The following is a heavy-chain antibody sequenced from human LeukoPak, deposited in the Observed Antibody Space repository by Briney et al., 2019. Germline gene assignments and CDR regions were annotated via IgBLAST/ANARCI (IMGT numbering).Heavy chain of an antibody. J-gene: IGHJ4*02. D-gene: IGHD3-3*01. Sequence: GASVKVSCKASGYTFTSYDINWVRQATGQGLEWMGWMNPNSGNTGYAQKFQGRVTMTRNTSISTAYMELSSLRSEDTAVYYCARGSGLTIFGVVIPAIDYWDQGTLVTVSS. CDR2: MNPNSGNT. V-gene: IGHV1-8*01. CDR1: GYTFTSYD. CDR3: ARGSGLTIFGVVIPAIDY.